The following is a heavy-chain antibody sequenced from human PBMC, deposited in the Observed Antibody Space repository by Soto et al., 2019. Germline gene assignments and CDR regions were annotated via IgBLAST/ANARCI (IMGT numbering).Heavy chain of an antibody. V-gene: IGHV4-59*08. CDR1: GGSISRYY. J-gene: IGHJ4*01. CDR2: IYYSGST. D-gene: IGHD6-13*01. Sequence: QVQLQESGPGLVKPSETLSLTCTVSGGSISRYYWSWIRQPPGKGLEWIGYIYYSGSTNYNPSLKSRVTISVDTSKNQFSLKLSSVTAADTAVYYCASLRVNIWGQGTLVTVSS. CDR3: ASLRVNI.